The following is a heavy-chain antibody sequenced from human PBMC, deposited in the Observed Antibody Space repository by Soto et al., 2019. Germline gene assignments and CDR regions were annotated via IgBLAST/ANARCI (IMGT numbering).Heavy chain of an antibody. D-gene: IGHD4-17*01. Sequence: GGSLRLSCAASGFTFSSYAMSWVRQAPGKGLEWVSAISGSGGSTYYADSVKGRFTISRDNSKNTLYLQMNSLRAEDTAVYYCEKGTYGEPEGYWGQGTLVTVSS. V-gene: IGHV3-23*01. CDR3: EKGTYGEPEGY. CDR2: ISGSGGST. CDR1: GFTFSSYA. J-gene: IGHJ4*02.